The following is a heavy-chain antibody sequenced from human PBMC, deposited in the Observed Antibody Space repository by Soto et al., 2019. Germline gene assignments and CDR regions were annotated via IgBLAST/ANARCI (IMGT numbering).Heavy chain of an antibody. D-gene: IGHD6-13*01. Sequence: SLRLSCAASGFTFDDYAMHWVRQAPGKGLEWVSGISWNSGSIGYADSVKGRFTISRDNAKNSLYLQMNSLRAEDTALYYCAKDSSSWTLDYWGQGPLVTVSS. CDR1: GFTFDDYA. J-gene: IGHJ4*02. CDR3: AKDSSSWTLDY. V-gene: IGHV3-9*01. CDR2: ISWNSGSI.